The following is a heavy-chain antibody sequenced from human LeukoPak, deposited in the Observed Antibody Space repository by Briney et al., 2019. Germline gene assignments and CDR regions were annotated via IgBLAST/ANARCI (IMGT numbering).Heavy chain of an antibody. Sequence: PSETLSLTCTVSGGSITSYYWTYIRQPAGKGLEWIGRIHTSGSTNYNPSLKSRVTISEDTSKSQFSLKLSSVTAADTAVYYCARGVYDYIWGSYRYIPAHWFDPWGQGTLVIVSS. CDR1: GGSITSYY. CDR2: IHTSGST. J-gene: IGHJ5*02. CDR3: ARGVYDYIWGSYRYIPAHWFDP. V-gene: IGHV4-4*07. D-gene: IGHD3-16*02.